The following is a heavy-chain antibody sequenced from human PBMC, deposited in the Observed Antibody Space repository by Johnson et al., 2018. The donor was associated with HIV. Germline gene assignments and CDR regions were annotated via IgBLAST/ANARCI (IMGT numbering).Heavy chain of an antibody. J-gene: IGHJ3*02. CDR2: ISYDGSNK. V-gene: IGHV3-30*04. Sequence: QVQLVESGGGVVQPGRSLRLSCAASGFTFSSYAMHWVRQAPGKGLEWVAVISYDGSNKYYADSVKGRFTISRDKSKNTLYLQRNSLRAEDTAVYYCGGGWGAFDIWGRGTMVTVSS. CDR3: GGGWGAFDI. D-gene: IGHD3-16*01. CDR1: GFTFSSYA.